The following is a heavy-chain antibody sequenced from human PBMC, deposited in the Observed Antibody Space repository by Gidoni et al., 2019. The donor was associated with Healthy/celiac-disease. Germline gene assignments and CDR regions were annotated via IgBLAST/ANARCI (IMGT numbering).Heavy chain of an antibody. CDR2: IYWNDDK. CDR3: AHRKQNYGTDV. V-gene: IGHV2-5*01. CDR1: GFSLSTSGVG. J-gene: IGHJ6*02. Sequence: QITLKESGPTLVKPTQTLTLTCTFSGFSLSTSGVGVGWVRQPPGEALEYLAFIYWNDDKYYSPSLKSRVTITMDTSKKQVVLIMTNMDPVDTATYYCAHRKQNYGTDVWGQGTTVTVSS.